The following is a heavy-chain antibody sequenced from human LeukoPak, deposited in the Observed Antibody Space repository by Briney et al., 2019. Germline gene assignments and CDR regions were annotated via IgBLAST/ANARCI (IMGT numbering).Heavy chain of an antibody. CDR1: GFTFSSYG. CDR3: TTVGSSYPY. J-gene: IGHJ4*02. Sequence: GGSLRLSCAASGFTFSSYGMHWVRQAPGKGLEWVGRIKSKADGGTTDYAAPVKGRFTTSRDDSKNTLYLQMSSLKTEDTAVYYCTTVGSSYPYWGQGTLVTVSS. CDR2: IKSKADGGTT. V-gene: IGHV3-15*01. D-gene: IGHD6-13*01.